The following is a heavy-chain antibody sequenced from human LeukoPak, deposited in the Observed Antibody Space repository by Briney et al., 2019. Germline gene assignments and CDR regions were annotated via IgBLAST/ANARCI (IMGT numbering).Heavy chain of an antibody. Sequence: SVKVSCKASGDTFSRYAISWVRQAPGQGLEWMGGITPIFGTANYAQKFQGRVTITADESTSTAYMELSSLRSEDTAVYYCARVVAAAGPFDYWGQGTLVTVSS. CDR3: ARVVAAAGPFDY. V-gene: IGHV1-69*13. CDR1: GDTFSRYA. CDR2: ITPIFGTA. J-gene: IGHJ4*02. D-gene: IGHD6-13*01.